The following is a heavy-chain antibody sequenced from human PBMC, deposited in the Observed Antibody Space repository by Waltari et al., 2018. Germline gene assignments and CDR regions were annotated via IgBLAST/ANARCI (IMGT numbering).Heavy chain of an antibody. D-gene: IGHD6-6*01. J-gene: IGHJ6*02. CDR1: GGSISSGSYY. Sequence: QVQLQESGPGLVKPSQTLSLTCTVSGGSISSGSYYWSWIRQPAGKGLEWIGRIYTSGSTNYNPTLKSRVTISVDTSKNQFSLKRSSVTAADTAVYYCASYSSSSGTYYYYGMDVWGQGTTVTVSS. CDR2: IYTSGST. CDR3: ASYSSSSGTYYYYGMDV. V-gene: IGHV4-61*02.